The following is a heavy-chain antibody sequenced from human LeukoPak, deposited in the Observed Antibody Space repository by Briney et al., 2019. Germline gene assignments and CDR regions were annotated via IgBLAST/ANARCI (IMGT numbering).Heavy chain of an antibody. D-gene: IGHD3-22*01. CDR1: GYTFTAYY. CDR2: INLNSGGT. J-gene: IGHJ4*02. Sequence: ASVKVSCKASGYTFTAYYLHWVRQAPGQGLEWMGWINLNSGGTNYAQKFQGRVTMTRDTSISTAYMDVSRLRSDDTAVYYCASHDDSSDYSIDYWGQGTLVTVSS. V-gene: IGHV1-2*02. CDR3: ASHDDSSDYSIDY.